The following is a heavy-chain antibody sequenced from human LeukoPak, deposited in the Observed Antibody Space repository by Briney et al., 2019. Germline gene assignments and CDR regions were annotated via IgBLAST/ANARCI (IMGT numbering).Heavy chain of an antibody. CDR3: ARHAQRMVYAILQVDY. D-gene: IGHD2-8*01. Sequence: PGGSLRLSCAASGFTFSSYSMNWVRQAPGKGLEWVSSISSSSSYIYYADSVKGRFTISRDNAKNSLYLQMNGLRAEDTAVYYCARHAQRMVYAILQVDYWGQGTLVTVSS. J-gene: IGHJ4*02. V-gene: IGHV3-21*01. CDR1: GFTFSSYS. CDR2: ISSSSSYI.